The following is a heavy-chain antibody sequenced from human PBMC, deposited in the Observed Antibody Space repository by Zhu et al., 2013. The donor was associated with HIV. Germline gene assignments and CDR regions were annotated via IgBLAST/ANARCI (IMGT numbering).Heavy chain of an antibody. CDR1: GGTFSSYA. V-gene: IGHV1-69*01. Sequence: QVQLVQSGAEVKKPGSSVKVSCKASGGTFSSYAISWVRQAPGQGLEWMGGIIPIFGTANYAQKFQGRVTITADESTSTAYMELSSLRSEDTAVYYCASRAGRVRGRYGWFDPWGQGTLVTVSS. CDR2: IIPIFGTA. CDR3: ASRAGRVRGRYGWFDP. J-gene: IGHJ5*02. D-gene: IGHD3-10*01.